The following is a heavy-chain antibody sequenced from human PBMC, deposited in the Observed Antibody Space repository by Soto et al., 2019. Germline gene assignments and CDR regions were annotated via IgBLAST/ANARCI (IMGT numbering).Heavy chain of an antibody. D-gene: IGHD3-3*01. Sequence: ASVKVSCKASGYTFTSYGSSWVRQAPGQGLEWMGWISAYNGNTNYAQKLQGRVTMTTDTSTSTAYMELRSLRSDDTAVYYCARASGYLYYYGMDVWGQGTTVTVSS. CDR3: ARASGYLYYYGMDV. CDR1: GYTFTSYG. CDR2: ISAYNGNT. V-gene: IGHV1-18*01. J-gene: IGHJ6*01.